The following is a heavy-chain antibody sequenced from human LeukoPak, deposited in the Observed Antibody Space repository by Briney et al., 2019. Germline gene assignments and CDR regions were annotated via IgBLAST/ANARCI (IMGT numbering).Heavy chain of an antibody. D-gene: IGHD3-9*01. V-gene: IGHV1-8*01. CDR1: GYTFTSYD. CDR3: ARGRGRYFDMDV. J-gene: IGHJ6*03. CDR2: MNPNSGNT. Sequence: ASVKVSCKASGYTFTSYDINWVRQATGQGLKWMGWMNPNSGNTGYAQKFQGRVTMTRNTSISTAYMELSSLRSEDTAVYYCARGRGRYFDMDVWGKGTTVTISS.